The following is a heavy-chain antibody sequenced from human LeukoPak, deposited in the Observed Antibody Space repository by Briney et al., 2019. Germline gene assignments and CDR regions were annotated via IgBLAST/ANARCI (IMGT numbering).Heavy chain of an antibody. D-gene: IGHD2-8*02. CDR2: INPSGGST. Sequence: ASVKVSCKASGYTFTSYYMHWVRQAPGQGLEWMVIINPSGGSTSYAQKFQGRVTMTRDTSTSTVYMELSSLRSEDTAVYYCARSTTLVATGDYWGQGTLVSISS. J-gene: IGHJ4*02. V-gene: IGHV1-46*01. CDR1: GYTFTSYY. CDR3: ARSTTLVATGDY.